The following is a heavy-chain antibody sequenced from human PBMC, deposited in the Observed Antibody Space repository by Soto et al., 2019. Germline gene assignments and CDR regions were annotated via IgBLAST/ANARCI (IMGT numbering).Heavy chain of an antibody. CDR1: GGTFSSYA. D-gene: IGHD3-10*01. V-gene: IGHV1-69*01. Sequence: QVQLVQSGAEVKKPGSSVKVSCKASGGTFSSYAISWVRQAPGQGLEGMGGIFPIFGTANYPQKFQGRVTITADESTSTAYMELSSLRSEDTAVYYCASSSLRGALRLFDYWGQGTLVTVSS. J-gene: IGHJ4*02. CDR3: ASSSLRGALRLFDY. CDR2: IFPIFGTA.